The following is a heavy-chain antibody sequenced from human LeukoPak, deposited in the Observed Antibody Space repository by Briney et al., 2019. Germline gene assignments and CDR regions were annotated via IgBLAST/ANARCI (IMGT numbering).Heavy chain of an antibody. J-gene: IGHJ4*02. CDR3: AREREDTDMAFYLHY. V-gene: IGHV3-30*04. CDR2: MSYDGSNK. D-gene: IGHD5-18*01. CDR1: GFSFTTYS. Sequence: GRSLRLSCAASGFSFTTYSMHWVRQAPGKGLEWVAVMSYDGSNKYYADSVKGRFTISRDNSKNTLYLQMNSPRAEDTAVYYCAREREDTDMAFYLHYWGQGTLVTVSS.